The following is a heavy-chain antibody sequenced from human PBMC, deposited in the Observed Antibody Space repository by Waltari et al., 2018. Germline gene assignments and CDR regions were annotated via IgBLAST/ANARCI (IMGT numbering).Heavy chain of an antibody. Sequence: EVQLVETGGGLIQPGGSLRLSCAASGFTVSSNYMSWVRHALGKVLELVSVICSGSSTYDADTVKGRYTISRDNAKNTLYLQMNSLRAEDTAVYYCARSIAARPFDYWGQGTLVTVSS. V-gene: IGHV3-53*02. CDR2: ICSGSST. CDR3: ARSIAARPFDY. J-gene: IGHJ4*02. CDR1: GFTVSSNY. D-gene: IGHD6-6*01.